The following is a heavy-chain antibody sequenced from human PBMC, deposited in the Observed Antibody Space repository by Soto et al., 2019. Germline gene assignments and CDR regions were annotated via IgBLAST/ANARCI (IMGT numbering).Heavy chain of an antibody. Sequence: QVQLVQSGAEVKKPGSSVKVSCKASGDSFNSYAINWVRQARGQGLEWMGGIIPIFGTPNYAQNFQGRVTITAEEATNTAYMELSDLKSEDTGMYFCARVHPPSAAAGTVILDDWGQGTLVSVS. J-gene: IGHJ4*02. CDR2: IIPIFGTP. CDR1: GDSFNSYA. V-gene: IGHV1-69*01. CDR3: ARVHPPSAAAGTVILDD. D-gene: IGHD6-13*01.